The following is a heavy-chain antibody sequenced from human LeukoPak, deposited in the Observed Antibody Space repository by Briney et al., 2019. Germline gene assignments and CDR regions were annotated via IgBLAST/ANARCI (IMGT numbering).Heavy chain of an antibody. D-gene: IGHD3-9*01. Sequence: GRSLRLSCAASGFSFSTYGMHWVRQAPGKGLEWVAVLSYNGGIEYYADSVKGRFTISRDNSRNTLYLQMNSLRAEDTALYYCAKDSFESAYYFDYCGQGTLVTVSS. CDR2: LSYNGGIE. CDR3: AKDSFESAYYFDY. V-gene: IGHV3-30*18. J-gene: IGHJ4*02. CDR1: GFSFSTYG.